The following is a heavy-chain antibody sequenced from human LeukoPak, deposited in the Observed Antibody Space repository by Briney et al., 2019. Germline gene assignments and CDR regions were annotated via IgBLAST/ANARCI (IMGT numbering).Heavy chain of an antibody. CDR1: GYTLTELS. CDR2: FDPEKGET. V-gene: IGHV1-24*01. CDR3: ARVSNYDWFDP. Sequence: ASVKVSCKVSGYTLTELSMHWVRQAPGKGFEWMGRFDPEKGETIYAQKFQGRVTMTEDTSTDTAYMELRSLRSDDTAVYYCARVSNYDWFDPWGQGTLVTVSS. D-gene: IGHD4-11*01. J-gene: IGHJ5*02.